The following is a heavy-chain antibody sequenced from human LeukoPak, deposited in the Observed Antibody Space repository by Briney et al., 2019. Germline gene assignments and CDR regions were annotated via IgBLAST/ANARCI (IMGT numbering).Heavy chain of an antibody. CDR3: VRRTATNPQYYFDY. CDR1: GGSFSGYY. J-gene: IGHJ4*02. Sequence: SETLSLTCAVYGGSFSGYYWSWIRQPPGKGLEWIGEINHSGSTNYNPSLKSRVTISVDTSKNQFSLKLSSVTAADTAVYYCVRRTATNPQYYFDYWGQGTLVTVSS. V-gene: IGHV4-34*01. CDR2: INHSGST. D-gene: IGHD1-26*01.